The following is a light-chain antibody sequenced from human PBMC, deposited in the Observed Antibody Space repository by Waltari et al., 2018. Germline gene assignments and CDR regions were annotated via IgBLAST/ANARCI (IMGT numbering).Light chain of an antibody. Sequence: EIVLTQSPATLSWSPGERATLSCRASQSVFTSLAWYQQKPGQAPRLLSYGASSRATGIPARFSGSGSGTDFTLAISSLEPEDFAVYYCQQRSHWPPEYTFGQGTKLEIK. CDR1: QSVFTS. J-gene: IGKJ2*01. CDR3: QQRSHWPPEYT. CDR2: GAS. V-gene: IGKV3-11*01.